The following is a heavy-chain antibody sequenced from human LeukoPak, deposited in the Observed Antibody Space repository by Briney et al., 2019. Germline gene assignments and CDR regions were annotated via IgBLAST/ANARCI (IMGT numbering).Heavy chain of an antibody. CDR3: ARSSDYYDSSGYLDWFDP. V-gene: IGHV4-4*07. J-gene: IGHJ5*02. CDR2: IYTSGST. CDR1: GDSISRSY. D-gene: IGHD3-22*01. Sequence: SETLSLTCSVSGDSISRSYWSWIRQPAGKGLEWIGRIYTSGSTNYNPSLKSRVTMSVDTSKNQFSLKLSSVTAADTAVYYCARSSDYYDSSGYLDWFDPWGQGTLVTVSS.